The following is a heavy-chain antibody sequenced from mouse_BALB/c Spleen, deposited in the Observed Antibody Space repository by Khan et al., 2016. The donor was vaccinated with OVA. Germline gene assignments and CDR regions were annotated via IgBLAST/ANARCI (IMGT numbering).Heavy chain of an antibody. D-gene: IGHD1-2*01. CDR2: ISPGSGDT. CDR3: ARRNYFGYTFAY. J-gene: IGHJ3*01. Sequence: QVQLKQSGAELARPGASVKLSCKASGYTFTDYYINWVKQRTGQGLEWIGAISPGSGDTYYNERFKGKATLTADKSSSTAYMQLSSLTSEASAVYFCARRNYFGYTFAYWGQGTLVTVPA. V-gene: IGHV1-77*01. CDR1: GYTFTDYY.